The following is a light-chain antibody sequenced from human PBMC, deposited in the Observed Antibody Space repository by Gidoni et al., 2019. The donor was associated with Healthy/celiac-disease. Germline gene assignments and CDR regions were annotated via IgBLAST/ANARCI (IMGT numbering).Light chain of an antibody. CDR1: SLRSYY. CDR3: NSRDSSGNVV. CDR2: GKN. J-gene: IGLJ2*01. Sequence: SSELTQDPAVSVALGQTVRITCQGDSLRSYYASWYQQKPGQAPVLVIYGKNKRPSGIPARFSGSSSGNTASFTITGAQAEDEADYYCNSRDSSGNVVFGGGTKLTVL. V-gene: IGLV3-19*01.